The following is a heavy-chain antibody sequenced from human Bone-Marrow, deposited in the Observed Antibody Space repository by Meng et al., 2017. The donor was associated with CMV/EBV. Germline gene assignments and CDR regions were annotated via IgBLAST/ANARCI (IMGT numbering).Heavy chain of an antibody. CDR3: AKESIADLDAFDI. Sequence: GESLKISCAASRFSFSSYAMNWVRQAPGKALQWVSVIYSGGSSTYYADSVKGRFTISRDNSKNTLYLQMNSLRAEDTAIYYCAKESIADLDAFDIWGQGTMVTVSS. J-gene: IGHJ3*02. CDR2: IYSGGSST. CDR1: RFSFSSYA. D-gene: IGHD6-6*01. V-gene: IGHV3-23*03.